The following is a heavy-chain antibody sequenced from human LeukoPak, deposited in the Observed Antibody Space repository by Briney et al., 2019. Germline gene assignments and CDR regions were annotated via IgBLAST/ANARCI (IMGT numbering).Heavy chain of an antibody. V-gene: IGHV4-30-2*01. D-gene: IGHD3-10*01. CDR2: IYHSGST. CDR3: ARVGLWFGELLGAFDI. Sequence: SETLSLTCAVSGGSINSGGYSWSWIRQPPGKGLEWIGYIYHSGSTYYNSSLKGRVTISADRSKNQFSLKLSSVTAADTAVYYCARVGLWFGELLGAFDIWGQGTLVTVSS. J-gene: IGHJ3*02. CDR1: GGSINSGGYS.